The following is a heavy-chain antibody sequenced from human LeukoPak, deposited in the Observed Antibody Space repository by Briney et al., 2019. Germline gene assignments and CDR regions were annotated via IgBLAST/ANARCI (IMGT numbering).Heavy chain of an antibody. J-gene: IGHJ6*04. V-gene: IGHV4-59*01. CDR2: IYYSGST. CDR1: GGSISSYY. CDR3: ARDKRSYTCSSTSCYEYYYYYGMDV. Sequence: PSETLSLTCTVSGGSISSYYWSWIRQPPGKGLEWIGYIYYSGSTNYNPSLKSRVTISVDTSKNQLSLKLSSVTAADTAVYYCARDKRSYTCSSTSCYEYYYYYGMDVWGKGTTVTVSS. D-gene: IGHD2-2*01.